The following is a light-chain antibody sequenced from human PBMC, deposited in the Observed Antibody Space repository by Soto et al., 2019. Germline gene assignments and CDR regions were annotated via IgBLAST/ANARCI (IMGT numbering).Light chain of an antibody. CDR1: QSISSNF. Sequence: EIVLTQSPGTLSLSPGERATLSCRASQSISSNFLAWYQQKPGQAPRVLMYGASNRATGIPDRLSGSWSRTDFTLTITRLEPEDFAVYYCRQYGGFRWTFGHGTKVEIK. V-gene: IGKV3-20*01. CDR3: RQYGGFRWT. CDR2: GAS. J-gene: IGKJ1*01.